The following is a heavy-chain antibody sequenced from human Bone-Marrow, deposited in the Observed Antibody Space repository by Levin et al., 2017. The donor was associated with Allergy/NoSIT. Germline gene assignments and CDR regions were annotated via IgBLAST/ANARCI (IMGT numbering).Heavy chain of an antibody. CDR3: ARGGAARPDY. CDR2: ISSSSGTI. V-gene: IGHV3-48*02. J-gene: IGHJ4*02. CDR1: GFTFRNYG. Sequence: LSLPCAASGFTFRNYGMDWVRQAPGKGLEWISYISSSSGTINYADSVKGRFTISRNNAKNSLYLQMNSLRDEDTAVYYCARGGAARPDYWGQGTLVIVSS. D-gene: IGHD2-15*01.